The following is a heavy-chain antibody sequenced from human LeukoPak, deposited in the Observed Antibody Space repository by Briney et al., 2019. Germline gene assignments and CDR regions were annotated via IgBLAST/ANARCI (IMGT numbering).Heavy chain of an antibody. D-gene: IGHD3-10*01. J-gene: IGHJ6*02. Sequence: ASVKVSCKASGGSFSRYAISWVRQAPGQGLEWMGGIIPIFGTANYARKFQGRVTITADESTSTAYMELSSLRSEDTAVYYCARLYGSGSPDNYGMDVWGQGTTVTVSS. V-gene: IGHV1-69*13. CDR2: IIPIFGTA. CDR3: ARLYGSGSPDNYGMDV. CDR1: GGSFSRYA.